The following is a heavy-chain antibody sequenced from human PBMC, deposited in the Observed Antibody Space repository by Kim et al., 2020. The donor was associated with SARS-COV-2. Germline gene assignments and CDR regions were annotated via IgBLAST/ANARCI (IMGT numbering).Heavy chain of an antibody. CDR3: ARSTLGVTAAGAIHYYYGMGV. Sequence: GESLKISCKGSGYSFINFWVGWVRQMPGKGLEWMGVIDPNASNIRYSPSFEGQVTISVDKATTTAYLRWSSLKASDTAIYYCARSTLGVTAAGAIHYYYGMGVWGQGTTVTVSS. CDR2: IDPNASNI. V-gene: IGHV5-51*01. D-gene: IGHD6-13*01. J-gene: IGHJ6*02. CDR1: GYSFINFW.